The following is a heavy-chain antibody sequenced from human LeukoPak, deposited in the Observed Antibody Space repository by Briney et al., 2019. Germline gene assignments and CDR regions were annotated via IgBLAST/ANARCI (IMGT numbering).Heavy chain of an antibody. D-gene: IGHD1-26*01. Sequence: GGSLRLSCAASGLAFSNCWMTWVRQAPGKGLEWVANIKQDGSDKYYVDSVKGRFTISRDNAKNSLFLQMNSLRVEDTALYYCASRSCSVKYYGVIDFWGQGTLVTVSS. V-gene: IGHV3-7*01. CDR2: IKQDGSDK. CDR3: ASRSCSVKYYGVIDF. CDR1: GLAFSNCW. J-gene: IGHJ4*02.